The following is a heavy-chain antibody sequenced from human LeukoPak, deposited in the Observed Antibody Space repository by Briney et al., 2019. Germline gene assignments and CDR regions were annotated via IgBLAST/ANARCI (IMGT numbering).Heavy chain of an antibody. Sequence: SETLSLTCTVSGGSISSYYWSWIRQPPGKGLEWIGYIYYSGSTNYNPSLKSRVTISVDTSKNQFSLKLSSVTAADTAVYYCARTLVYCGSGSYYNQYFDYWGQGTLVTVSS. CDR2: IYYSGST. D-gene: IGHD3-10*01. V-gene: IGHV4-59*01. J-gene: IGHJ4*02. CDR3: ARTLVYCGSGSYYNQYFDY. CDR1: GGSISSYY.